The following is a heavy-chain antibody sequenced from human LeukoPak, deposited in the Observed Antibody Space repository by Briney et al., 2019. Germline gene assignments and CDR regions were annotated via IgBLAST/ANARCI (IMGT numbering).Heavy chain of an antibody. CDR3: AKDDRGHFDY. CDR2: ISGSGGST. Sequence: ETLSLTCAVYGGSFSGYYWSWVRQAPGKGLEWVSAISGSGGSTYYADSVKGRFTISRDNSKNTLYLQMNSLRAEDTAVYYCAKDDRGHFDYWGQGTLVTVSS. V-gene: IGHV3-23*01. CDR1: GGSFSGYY. J-gene: IGHJ4*02. D-gene: IGHD3-16*01.